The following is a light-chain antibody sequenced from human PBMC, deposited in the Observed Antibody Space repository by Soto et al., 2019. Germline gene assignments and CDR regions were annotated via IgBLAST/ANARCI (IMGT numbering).Light chain of an antibody. J-gene: IGKJ4*01. V-gene: IGKV4-1*01. CDR1: QILLHSSNNKNY. CDR2: WAS. Sequence: DMVPSQSLDSLAVPSRDSSTINCNSIQILLHSSNNKNYLAWYQQKPGQPPKLLIFWASNRESGVPDRFSGSGSGTDFTLTIRRLQAEDVAVYYCQKYSSTPQVTFGGGNKVDI. CDR3: QKYSSTPQVT.